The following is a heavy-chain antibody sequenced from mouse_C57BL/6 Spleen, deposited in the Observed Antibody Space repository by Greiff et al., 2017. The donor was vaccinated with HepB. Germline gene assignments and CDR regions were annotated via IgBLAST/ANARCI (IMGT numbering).Heavy chain of an antibody. CDR2: IYPGDGDT. Sequence: QVQLQQSGAELVKPGASVKISCKASGYAFSSYWMNWVKQRPGKGLEWIGQIYPGDGDTNYNGKFKGKATLTADKSSSTAYMQLSSLTSEDSAVYFCARPLHYYGSSSFAYWGQGTLVTVSA. D-gene: IGHD1-1*01. J-gene: IGHJ3*01. V-gene: IGHV1-80*01. CDR3: ARPLHYYGSSSFAY. CDR1: GYAFSSYW.